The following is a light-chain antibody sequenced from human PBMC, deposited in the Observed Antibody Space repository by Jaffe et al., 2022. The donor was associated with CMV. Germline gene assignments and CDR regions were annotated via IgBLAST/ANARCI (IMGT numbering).Light chain of an antibody. V-gene: IGLV2-11*01. Sequence: QSALTQPRSVSGSPGQSVAISCTGTSSEVGGYNYVSWYQQYPGKAPKLMIYDVSKRPSGVPDRFSGSKSGNTASLTISGLQAEDEADYYCCSYTDIFTYVFGTGTKVTVL. CDR1: SSEVGGYNY. CDR2: DVS. J-gene: IGLJ1*01. CDR3: CSYTDIFTYV.